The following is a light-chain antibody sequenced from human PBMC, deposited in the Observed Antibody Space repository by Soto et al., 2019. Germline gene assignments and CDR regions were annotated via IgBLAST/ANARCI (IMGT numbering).Light chain of an antibody. CDR3: QQLHGYPIT. CDR1: QSISRW. Sequence: DIQMTHSPSTLSASVGCRFNITCRASQSISRWLDWYQKKQGKAPKLLIYDASSLESGVPSRLRGSGYGTHLTITISSMQPEDFETYYCQQLHGYPITFGQGTRLEIK. J-gene: IGKJ5*01. CDR2: DAS. V-gene: IGKV1-5*01.